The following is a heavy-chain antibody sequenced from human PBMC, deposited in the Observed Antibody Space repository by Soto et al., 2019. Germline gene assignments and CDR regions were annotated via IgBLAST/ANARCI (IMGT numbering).Heavy chain of an antibody. J-gene: IGHJ2*01. V-gene: IGHV3-13*01. CDR2: IGTAGDT. CDR3: ARVKRENYYDSSGPRSIYWYFDL. D-gene: IGHD3-22*01. CDR1: GFTFSSYD. Sequence: EVQLVESGGGLVQPGGSLRLSCAASGFTFSSYDMHWVRQATGKGLEWVSAIGTAGDTYYPGSVKGRFTISRENAKNSLYLQMNSLRAEDTAVYYCARVKRENYYDSSGPRSIYWYFDLWGRGTLVTVSS.